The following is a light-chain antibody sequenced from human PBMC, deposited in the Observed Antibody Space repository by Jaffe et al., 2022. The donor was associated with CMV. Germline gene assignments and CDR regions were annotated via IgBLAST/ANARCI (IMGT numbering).Light chain of an antibody. CDR3: QAWDTNTAV. CDR2: QDS. Sequence: SLDLTQPPSVSVSPGQTATITCSGERLGREYVCWYQQKPGQSPLLVIYQDSKRPSGIPERFSGSNSGNTATLTISGTQTMDEADYYCQAWDTNTAVFGGGTTLTVL. J-gene: IGLJ2*01. V-gene: IGLV3-1*01. CDR1: RLGREY.